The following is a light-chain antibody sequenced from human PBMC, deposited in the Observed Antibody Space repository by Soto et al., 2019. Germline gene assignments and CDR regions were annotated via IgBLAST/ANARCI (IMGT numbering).Light chain of an antibody. CDR2: EVS. J-gene: IGLJ2*01. V-gene: IGLV2-14*01. CDR3: SSYTSSSTLV. Sequence: QSALTQPASVSGSPGQSITISCTGTSSDVGGYNYVSWYQQHPGKAPKLMIYEVSNRPSGVSNRFSGSKSGNTASLTISGLQAEDEADYYCSSYTSSSTLVFGVGTQLTVL. CDR1: SSDVGGYNY.